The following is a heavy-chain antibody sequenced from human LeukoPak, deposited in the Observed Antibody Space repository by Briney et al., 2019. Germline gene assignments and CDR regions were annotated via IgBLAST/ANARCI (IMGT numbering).Heavy chain of an antibody. CDR1: GFTFISYA. Sequence: PGGSLRLSCAASGFTFISYAMSWVRQAPGKGLEWVSGINWNSGSIGYADSVKGRFTISRDNAKNSLYLQMNSLRAEDMALYYCAKDIAAAAFYCFDYWAQGTLVTVSS. V-gene: IGHV3-9*03. CDR3: AKDIAAAAFYCFDY. CDR2: INWNSGSI. J-gene: IGHJ4*02. D-gene: IGHD6-13*01.